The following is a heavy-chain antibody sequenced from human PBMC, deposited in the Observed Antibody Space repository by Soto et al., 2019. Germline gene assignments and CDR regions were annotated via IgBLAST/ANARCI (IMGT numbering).Heavy chain of an antibody. CDR3: ARSAFRWSFYYYYGMDV. Sequence: QVQLVQSGAEVKKPGSSVKVSCKASGGTFSSYAISWVRQAPGQGLEWMGGIIPIFGTANYAQKFQGRVTITADESTSTAYRELSSLRSEDTAVYYCARSAFRWSFYYYYGMDVWGQGTTVTVSS. CDR1: GGTFSSYA. J-gene: IGHJ6*02. V-gene: IGHV1-69*01. CDR2: IIPIFGTA. D-gene: IGHD2-15*01.